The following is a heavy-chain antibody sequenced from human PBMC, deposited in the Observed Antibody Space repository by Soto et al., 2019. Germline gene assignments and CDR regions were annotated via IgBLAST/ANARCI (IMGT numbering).Heavy chain of an antibody. CDR3: ARGDEDYGDSLGYYYYGMDV. CDR1: GFTFSSYW. V-gene: IGHV3-74*01. J-gene: IGHJ6*02. D-gene: IGHD4-17*01. Sequence: GGSLRLSCAASGFTFSSYWMHWVRQAPGKGLVWVSRINSDGSSTSYADSVKGRFTISRDNAKNTLYLQMNSLRAEDTAVYYCARGDEDYGDSLGYYYYGMDVWGQGPTVTVYS. CDR2: INSDGSST.